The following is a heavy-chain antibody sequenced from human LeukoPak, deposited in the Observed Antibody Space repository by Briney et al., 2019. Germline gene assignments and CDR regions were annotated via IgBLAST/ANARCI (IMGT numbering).Heavy chain of an antibody. CDR1: GFTFSSYS. CDR3: ASQRYCSSTSCNDY. CDR2: ISSCSSYI. Sequence: PGGSLRLSCAASGFTFSSYSMNWVRQAPGKGLEWVSSISSCSSYIYYADSVKGRFTISRDNAKNSLYLQMNSLRAEDTAVYYCASQRYCSSTSCNDYWGQGTLVTVSS. J-gene: IGHJ4*02. D-gene: IGHD2-2*01. V-gene: IGHV3-21*01.